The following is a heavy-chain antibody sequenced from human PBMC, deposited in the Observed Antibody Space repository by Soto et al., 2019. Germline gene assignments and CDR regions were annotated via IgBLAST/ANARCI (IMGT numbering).Heavy chain of an antibody. CDR1: GYTFTSYG. Sequence: ASVKVSCKAAGYTFTSYGISWVRQAPGQGLEWMGWISACNGNTNYAQKLQGRVTMTTDTSTSTAYMELRSLRSDDTAVYYCARASRIRFLEWLLNENWFDPWGQGTLVTVSS. J-gene: IGHJ5*02. CDR2: ISACNGNT. CDR3: ARASRIRFLEWLLNENWFDP. D-gene: IGHD3-3*01. V-gene: IGHV1-18*04.